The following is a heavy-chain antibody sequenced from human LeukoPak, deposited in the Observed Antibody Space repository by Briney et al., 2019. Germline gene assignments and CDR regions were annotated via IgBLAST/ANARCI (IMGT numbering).Heavy chain of an antibody. J-gene: IGHJ4*01. Sequence: PSETLSLTCTVSGGSISSSSAYWGRIRQPPGKGLEWIGSIYYSKNTYYNPSLKSRVTISADTSKNQFSLTLGSVSATDTAVYYCVSPRGFSYGYFDYWGQEPRSPSPQ. D-gene: IGHD5-18*01. CDR2: IYYSKNT. CDR3: VSPRGFSYGYFDY. V-gene: IGHV4-39*01. CDR1: GGSISSSSAY.